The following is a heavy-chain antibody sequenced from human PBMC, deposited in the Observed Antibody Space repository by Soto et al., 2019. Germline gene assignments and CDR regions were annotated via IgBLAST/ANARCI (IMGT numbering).Heavy chain of an antibody. CDR2: IYYSGST. V-gene: IGHV4-61*08. Sequence: ASETLSLTCTVSGGPISSGGYYWSWIRQHPGKGLEWIGYIYYSGSTNYNPSLKSRVTISVDTSKNQFSLKLSSVTAADTAVYYCARGLGTVVTRAFDYWGQGTLVTVS. J-gene: IGHJ4*02. CDR1: GGPISSGGYY. CDR3: ARGLGTVVTRAFDY. D-gene: IGHD2-15*01.